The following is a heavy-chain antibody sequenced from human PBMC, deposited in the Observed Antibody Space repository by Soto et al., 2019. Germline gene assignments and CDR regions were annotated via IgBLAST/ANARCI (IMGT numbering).Heavy chain of an antibody. V-gene: IGHV3-21*01. CDR3: ASNPKDYIWGTPSFFFDY. Sequence: GGSLRLSCAASGFTFSSYSMNWVRQAPGKGLEWVSSISSSSSYIYYADSVKGRFTISRDNAKNSLYLQMNSLRAEDTAVYYCASNPKDYIWGTPSFFFDYWGQGTLVTVSS. CDR1: GFTFSSYS. CDR2: ISSSSSYI. J-gene: IGHJ4*02. D-gene: IGHD3-16*01.